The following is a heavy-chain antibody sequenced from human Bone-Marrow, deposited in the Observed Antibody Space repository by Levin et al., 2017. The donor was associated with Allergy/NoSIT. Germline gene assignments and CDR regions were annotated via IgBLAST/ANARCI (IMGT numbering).Heavy chain of an antibody. CDR1: GFTFRHYT. J-gene: IGHJ4*02. CDR3: ARDPARGYYDSSGYSGDH. Sequence: GGSLRLSCAASGFTFRHYTMNWVRQAPGKGLEWVSCITSSGDSTYYADSVKGRFTISRDNAKNSLYRQLNRLRDEDTAMYYCARDPARGYYDSSGYSGDHWGQGTLVTVSS. V-gene: IGHV3-48*02. CDR2: ITSSGDST. D-gene: IGHD3-22*01.